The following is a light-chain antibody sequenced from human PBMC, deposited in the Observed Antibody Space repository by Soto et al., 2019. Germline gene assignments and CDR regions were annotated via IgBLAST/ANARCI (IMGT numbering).Light chain of an antibody. Sequence: DIQMTQSPSSLSASVGDRVTITCQASQDISNYLNWYQQKPGKAPKLLIYDASNLETGVPSRFSGSGSGTDFTFTISSRQPEDIAPYYCQHCDNLPLTFGGGTTVEIK. CDR2: DAS. V-gene: IGKV1-33*01. CDR1: QDISNY. CDR3: QHCDNLPLT. J-gene: IGKJ4*01.